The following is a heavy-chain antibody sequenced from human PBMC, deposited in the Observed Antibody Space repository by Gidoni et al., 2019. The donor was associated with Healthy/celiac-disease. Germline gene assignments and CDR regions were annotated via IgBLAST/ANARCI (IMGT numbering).Heavy chain of an antibody. V-gene: IGHV4-59*01. CDR3: ARTPYRWGSWSMFDY. D-gene: IGHD6-13*01. Sequence: QVQLQESGPGLVKPSETLSLTSTVSGGSISRYYWSWIRQPPGKGQERIGYIYYSGSTNYNPSLKSRVTISVDTSKNQFSLKLSYVTAADTAVYYCARTPYRWGSWSMFDYWGQGTLVTVSS. J-gene: IGHJ4*02. CDR1: GGSISRYY. CDR2: IYYSGST.